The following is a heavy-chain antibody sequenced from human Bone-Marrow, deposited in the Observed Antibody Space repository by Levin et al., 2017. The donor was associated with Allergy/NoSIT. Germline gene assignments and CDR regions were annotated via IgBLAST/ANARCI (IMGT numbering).Heavy chain of an antibody. D-gene: IGHD3-22*01. V-gene: IGHV3-48*02. CDR1: GFRFSSYS. CDR2: ISVSGTTV. Sequence: SCVASGFRFSSYSMDWVRQAPGKGLEWISYISVSGTTVHHADSVKGRFTISRDDAQNSLYLQMNSLRDEDTAVYYCARDSGLHYDQFDCWGRGTLVTVSS. CDR3: ARDSGLHYDQFDC. J-gene: IGHJ5*01.